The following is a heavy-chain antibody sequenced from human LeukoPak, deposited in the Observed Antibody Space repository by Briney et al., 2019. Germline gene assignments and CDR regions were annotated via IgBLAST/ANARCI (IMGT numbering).Heavy chain of an antibody. D-gene: IGHD1-26*01. Sequence: SETLSLTCTVSGGSISSYCWSWIRQPPGKGLEWIGYIYYSGSTNYNPSLKSRVTISVDTSKNQFSLKLSSVTAADTAVYYCARTYSIVGARGAFDIWGQGTMVTVSS. CDR2: IYYSGST. V-gene: IGHV4-59*01. CDR1: GGSISSYC. CDR3: ARTYSIVGARGAFDI. J-gene: IGHJ3*02.